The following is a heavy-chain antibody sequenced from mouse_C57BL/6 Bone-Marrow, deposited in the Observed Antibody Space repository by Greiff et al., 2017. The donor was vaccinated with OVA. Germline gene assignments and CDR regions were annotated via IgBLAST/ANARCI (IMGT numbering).Heavy chain of an antibody. V-gene: IGHV14-4*01. D-gene: IGHD1-1*01. Sequence: VQLQQSGAELVRPGASVTLSCTASGFNIKDDYMHWVKQRPEQGLEWIGWIDPETGDTEYASKFQGKATITADTSSNTAYLQLSSLTSEDTAVYYCTQFFTTVDYWGQGTTLTVSS. CDR1: GFNIKDDY. CDR2: IDPETGDT. CDR3: TQFFTTVDY. J-gene: IGHJ2*01.